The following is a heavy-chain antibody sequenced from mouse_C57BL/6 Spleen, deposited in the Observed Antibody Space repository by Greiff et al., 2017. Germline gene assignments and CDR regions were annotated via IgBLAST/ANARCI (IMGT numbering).Heavy chain of an antibody. Sequence: EVHLVESGGGLVKPGGSLKLSCAASGFTFSSYAMSWVRQTPEKRLEWVATISDGGSYTYYPDNVKGRFTISRDNAKNNLYLQMSHLKSEETAMYYCASLYYYGSRGFAYWGQGTLVTVSA. CDR3: ASLYYYGSRGFAY. CDR1: GFTFSSYA. V-gene: IGHV5-4*01. J-gene: IGHJ3*01. D-gene: IGHD1-1*01. CDR2: ISDGGSYT.